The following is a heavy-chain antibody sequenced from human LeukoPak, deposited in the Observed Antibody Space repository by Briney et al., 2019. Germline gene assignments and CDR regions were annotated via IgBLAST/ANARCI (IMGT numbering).Heavy chain of an antibody. CDR1: GYTFTIYA. J-gene: IGHJ3*02. D-gene: IGHD6-19*01. CDR3: ARYGYSSGWYYAFDI. V-gene: IGHV7-4-1*02. CDR2: INTNTGNP. Sequence: ASVTVSFTASGYTFTIYAMNWVRQAPGQGLEWMGWINTNTGNPTYAQGFTGRFVFSLDTSVSTAYLQISSLKAEDTAVYYCARYGYSSGWYYAFDIWGQGTMVTVSS.